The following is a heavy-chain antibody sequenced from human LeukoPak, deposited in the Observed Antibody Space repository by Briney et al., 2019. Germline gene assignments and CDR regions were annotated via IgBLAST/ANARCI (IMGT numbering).Heavy chain of an antibody. V-gene: IGHV4-59*01. CDR2: IYYSGST. D-gene: IGHD5-24*01. Sequence: SETLSLTCTVTGGSISSYYWSWIRQPPGKGLEWIGYIYYSGSTNYNPSLKGRVTISVDTSKNQFSLKLSSVTAADTAVYYCARRDGYNWGYFQHWGQGTLVTVSS. J-gene: IGHJ1*01. CDR3: ARRDGYNWGYFQH. CDR1: GGSISSYY.